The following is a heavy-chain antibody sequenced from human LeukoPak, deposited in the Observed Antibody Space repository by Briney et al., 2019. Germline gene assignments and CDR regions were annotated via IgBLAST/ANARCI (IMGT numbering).Heavy chain of an antibody. J-gene: IGHJ6*03. CDR1: GASISSYY. D-gene: IGHD6-6*01. Sequence: SETLSLTCTVSGASISSYYWSWIRQPPGKGLEWIGRIYTSGTTSYNPSLKSRVSISVDKSKNQLSLKVSSVTAADTAVYYCARLGYSSSSTGYYYYMDVWGKGTTVTVSS. CDR3: ARLGYSSSSTGYYYYMDV. V-gene: IGHV4-4*07. CDR2: IYTSGTT.